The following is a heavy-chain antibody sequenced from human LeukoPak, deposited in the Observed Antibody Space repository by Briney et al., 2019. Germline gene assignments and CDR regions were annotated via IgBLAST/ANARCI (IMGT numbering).Heavy chain of an antibody. V-gene: IGHV1-2*02. CDR3: ARDSSGWYHWFDP. J-gene: IGHJ5*02. CDR2: INPHTGGT. Sequence: ASVKVSCKASGYTFTGYYMHWVRQAPGQGLEWMGWINPHTGGTNYAQKFQGRVTMTRDASISTAYMELSRLRSDDTAVYYCARDSSGWYHWFDPWGQGTLVTVSS. D-gene: IGHD6-19*01. CDR1: GYTFTGYY.